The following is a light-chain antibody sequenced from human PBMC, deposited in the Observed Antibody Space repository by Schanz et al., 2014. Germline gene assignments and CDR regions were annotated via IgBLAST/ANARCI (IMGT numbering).Light chain of an antibody. CDR2: EVT. CDR3: SSYTSSSTLGVV. J-gene: IGLJ2*01. CDR1: SSDVGGYNY. Sequence: SALTQPPSASGSPGQSVTISCTGTSSDVGGYNYVSWYQQHPGKAPKLMIYEVTKRPSGVPDRFSGSKSGNTASLTISGLQAEDEADYYCSSYTSSSTLGVVFGGGTKLTVL. V-gene: IGLV2-8*01.